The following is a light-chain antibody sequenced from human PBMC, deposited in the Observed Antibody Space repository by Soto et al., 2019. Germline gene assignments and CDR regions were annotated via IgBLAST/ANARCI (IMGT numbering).Light chain of an antibody. Sequence: EIVLTQSPGTLSLSPGERATLSCRASQTVNRSYLAWYQQKHGQAPRVLIYGVSSRATGIPDRFSGSGSGTDFTLTISRLEPEDFAVYYCQQYDNSPYTFGQGTKLEIK. V-gene: IGKV3-20*01. J-gene: IGKJ2*01. CDR3: QQYDNSPYT. CDR1: QTVNRSY. CDR2: GVS.